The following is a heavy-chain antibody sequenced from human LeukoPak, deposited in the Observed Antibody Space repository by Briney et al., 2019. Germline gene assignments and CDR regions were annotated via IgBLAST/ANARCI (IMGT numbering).Heavy chain of an antibody. CDR2: INHSGST. J-gene: IGHJ3*02. Sequence: SETLSLTCAVYGGSFSGYYWSWIRQPPGKGLEWIGEINHSGSTNYNPSLKSRVTISVDTAKNQFSLQLNSVTPDDTAVYYCARGIHSSFDIWGLGTMVTVSS. V-gene: IGHV4-34*01. CDR3: ARGIHSSFDI. CDR1: GGSFSGYY.